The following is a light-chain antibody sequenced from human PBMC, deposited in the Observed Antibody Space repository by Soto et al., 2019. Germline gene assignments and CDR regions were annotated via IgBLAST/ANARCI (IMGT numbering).Light chain of an antibody. J-gene: IGKJ1*01. CDR1: QSVSSN. V-gene: IGKV3D-15*01. CDR2: GAS. Sequence: EIVMTQSPATLSVSPGERATLSCRASQSVSSNLAWYQQKPGQAPRLLIYGASNRATGIPDRFSGSGSGTDFTLTISSLEPEDFAVYYCQQYNYWPGTFGQGTKVDIK. CDR3: QQYNYWPGT.